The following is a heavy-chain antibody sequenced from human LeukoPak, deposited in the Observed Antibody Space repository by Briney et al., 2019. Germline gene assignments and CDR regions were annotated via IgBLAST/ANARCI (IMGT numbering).Heavy chain of an antibody. Sequence: SETLSLTCAVYGGSFSGYYWIWIRQPPGKGREGIGEINHSGSTNYNPSLKSRVTISVDTSKNQFSLQLSSVSAADTAVYYCARDGYCSGGSCSYWGQGTLVTVSS. J-gene: IGHJ4*02. V-gene: IGHV4-34*01. D-gene: IGHD2-15*01. CDR1: GGSFSGYY. CDR3: ARDGYCSGGSCSY. CDR2: INHSGST.